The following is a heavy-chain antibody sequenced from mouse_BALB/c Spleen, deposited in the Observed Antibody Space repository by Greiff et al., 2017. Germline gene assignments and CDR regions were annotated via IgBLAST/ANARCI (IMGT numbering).Heavy chain of an antibody. Sequence: VQLQESGPGLVAPSQSLSITCTVSGFSLTGYGVNWVRQPPGKGLEWLGMIWGDGSTDYNSALKSRLSISKDNSKSQVFLKMNSLQTDDTARYYCARRYYGPYYAMDYWGQGTSVTVSS. CDR3: ARRYYGPYYAMDY. V-gene: IGHV2-6-7*01. CDR1: GFSLTGYG. CDR2: IWGDGST. D-gene: IGHD1-2*01. J-gene: IGHJ4*01.